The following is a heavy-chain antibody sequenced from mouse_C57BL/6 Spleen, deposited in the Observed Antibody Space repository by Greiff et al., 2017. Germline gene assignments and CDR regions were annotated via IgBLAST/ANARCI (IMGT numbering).Heavy chain of an antibody. J-gene: IGHJ3*01. V-gene: IGHV1-42*01. Sequence: VQLQQSGPELVKPGASVKISCKASGYSFTGYYMNWVKQSPEKSLEWIGEINPSTGGTTYNQKFKAKATLTVDKASSTAYMQLKSLTSEDSAVYYCARGDYSNYGFAYWGQGTLVTVSA. CDR2: INPSTGGT. CDR1: GYSFTGYY. CDR3: ARGDYSNYGFAY. D-gene: IGHD2-5*01.